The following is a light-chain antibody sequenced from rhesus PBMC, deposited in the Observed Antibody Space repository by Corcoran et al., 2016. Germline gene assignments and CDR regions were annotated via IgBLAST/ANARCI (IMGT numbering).Light chain of an antibody. Sequence: DIQMTQSPSSLSASVGDRVTITCRASENVNNYLNWYQQKPGKAPKLLIYKATTVQSGGPSRFSGSGSGTDYTFTISSLQPEDVATYYCQHGYGTPYSFGQGTKVEIK. V-gene: IGKV1-74*01. J-gene: IGKJ2*01. CDR1: ENVNNY. CDR2: KAT. CDR3: QHGYGTPYS.